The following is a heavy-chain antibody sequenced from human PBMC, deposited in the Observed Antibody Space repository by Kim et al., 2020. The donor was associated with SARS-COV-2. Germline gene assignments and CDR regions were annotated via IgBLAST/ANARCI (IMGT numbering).Heavy chain of an antibody. V-gene: IGHV6-1*01. J-gene: IGHJ3*02. CDR3: ARDTPGQKAYDI. Sequence: DYAGSAKSRITINADTSKNQFSLQLNSVSPEDTAVYYCARDTPGQKAYDIWGQGTMVTVSS.